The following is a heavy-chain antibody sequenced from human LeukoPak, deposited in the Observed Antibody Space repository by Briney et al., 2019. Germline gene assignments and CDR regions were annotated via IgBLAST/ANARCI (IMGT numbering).Heavy chain of an antibody. V-gene: IGHV1-2*02. CDR1: GYTFTGYH. Sequence: VASVKVSCKASGYTFTGYHMHWVRQAPGQGLEWMGWINPNSGGTNYAQKFQGRVTMTRDTSISTAYMELSRLRSDDTAVYYCAVTAMVKVGFYWGQGTLVTVSS. CDR3: AVTAMVKVGFY. CDR2: INPNSGGT. D-gene: IGHD5-18*01. J-gene: IGHJ4*02.